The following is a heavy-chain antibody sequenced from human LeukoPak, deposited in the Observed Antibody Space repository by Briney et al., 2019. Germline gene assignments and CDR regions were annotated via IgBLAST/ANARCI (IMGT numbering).Heavy chain of an antibody. CDR1: GASLSDFY. D-gene: IGHD5-24*01. CDR3: ARGSRRDGYNPFDY. J-gene: IGHJ4*02. Sequence: SETLSLTCAVYGASLSDFYWSWIRQPPGKGLEWIGYIYYSGSTSYNPSLKSRVTISVDTSKNQFSLKLSSVTAADTAVYYCARGSRRDGYNPFDYWGQGTLVTVSS. CDR2: IYYSGST. V-gene: IGHV4-59*01.